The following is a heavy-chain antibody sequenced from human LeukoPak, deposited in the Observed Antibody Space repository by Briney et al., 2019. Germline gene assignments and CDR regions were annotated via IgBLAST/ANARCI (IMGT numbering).Heavy chain of an antibody. Sequence: PSETLSLTCTVSGGSISSSSYYWGWIRQPPGKGLEWIGSIYYSGSTYYNPSLKSRVTISVDTSKNQFSLKLSSVTAADTAVYYCAGTATSGYSSSRDDYWGQGTLVTVSS. CDR3: AGTATSGYSSSRDDY. J-gene: IGHJ4*02. V-gene: IGHV4-39*01. D-gene: IGHD6-13*01. CDR1: GGSISSSSYY. CDR2: IYYSGST.